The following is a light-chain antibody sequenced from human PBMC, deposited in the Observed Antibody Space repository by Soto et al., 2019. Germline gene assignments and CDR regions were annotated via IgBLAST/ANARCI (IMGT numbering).Light chain of an antibody. CDR2: EVS. Sequence: QSALTQPPSASGSPGQSVTISCTGTSSDVGGYNYVSWYQQHPGKAPKLMIYEVSKRPSGVPDRFSGSKSGNTASLTVSGRQAEDEADYYCSSYAGSNTQSVFGTGTKLTVL. V-gene: IGLV2-8*01. J-gene: IGLJ1*01. CDR1: SSDVGGYNY. CDR3: SSYAGSNTQSV.